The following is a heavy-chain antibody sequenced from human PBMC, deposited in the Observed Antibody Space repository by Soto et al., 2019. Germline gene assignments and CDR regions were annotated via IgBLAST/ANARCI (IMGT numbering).Heavy chain of an antibody. Sequence: SETLSLTCPVSCGPISSYYWSWIRQPPGKGLEWIGYIYYSGSTNYNPSLKSRVTISVDTSKNQFSLKLSSVTAADTTVYYCARGLNWNYVRWFDPWGQGTLVTVSS. CDR1: CGPISSYY. J-gene: IGHJ5*02. CDR2: IYYSGST. V-gene: IGHV4-59*01. CDR3: ARGLNWNYVRWFDP. D-gene: IGHD1-7*01.